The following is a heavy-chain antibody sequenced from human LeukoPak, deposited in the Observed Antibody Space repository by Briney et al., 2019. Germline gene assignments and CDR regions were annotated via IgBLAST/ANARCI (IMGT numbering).Heavy chain of an antibody. V-gene: IGHV1-69*04. D-gene: IGHD6-13*01. Sequence: SVKVSCKASGGTFSSYAISWVRQAPGQGLEWMGRIIPILGIANYAQKFQGRVTITADKSTSTAYMELSGLRSEDTAVYYCATESSSPLSLVVYWGQGTLVTVSS. CDR2: IIPILGIA. J-gene: IGHJ4*02. CDR3: ATESSSPLSLVVY. CDR1: GGTFSSYA.